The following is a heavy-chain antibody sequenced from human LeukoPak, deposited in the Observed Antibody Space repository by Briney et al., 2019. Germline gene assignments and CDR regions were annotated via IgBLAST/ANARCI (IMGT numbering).Heavy chain of an antibody. CDR2: ISGSGGST. J-gene: IGHJ6*02. V-gene: IGHV3-23*01. CDR1: GFTFSSYA. D-gene: IGHD3-22*01. CDR3: AKHCDSSGYYYRRGMDV. Sequence: GSLRLSCAASGFTFSSYAMSWVRQAPGKGLEWVSAISGSGGSTYYADSVKGRFTISRDNSKNTLYLQMNSLRAEDTAVYYCAKHCDSSGYYYRRGMDVWGQGTTVTVSS.